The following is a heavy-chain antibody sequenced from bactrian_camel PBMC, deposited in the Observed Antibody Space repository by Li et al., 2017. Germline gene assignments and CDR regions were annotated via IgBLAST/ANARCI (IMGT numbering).Heavy chain of an antibody. CDR2: MYTGFGGGNI. CDR1: GRSNENYF. CDR3: AADFLQYCTTTRLTY. V-gene: IGHV3S45*01. D-gene: IGHD2*01. Sequence: HVQLVESGGGSVQAGGSLRLSCAISGRSNENYFLAWFRQPPGKEREGVAAMYTGFGGGNIYYDDSVKGRFTISQDNSKNTLFLQMNVLRPEDTAMYYCAADFLQYCTTTRLTYWGQGTQVTVS. J-gene: IGHJ4*01.